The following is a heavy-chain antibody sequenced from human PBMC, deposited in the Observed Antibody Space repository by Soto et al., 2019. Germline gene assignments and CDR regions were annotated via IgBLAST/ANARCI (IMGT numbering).Heavy chain of an antibody. CDR2: IYPGDSDT. CDR1: GYSFTSYW. CDR3: ARLPEDDWGYYGMDV. V-gene: IGHV5-51*01. J-gene: IGHJ6*02. D-gene: IGHD3-16*01. Sequence: PGESLKISCKGSGYSFTSYWIGWVRQMPGKGLEWMGIIYPGDSDTRYSPSFQGQVTISADKSISTAYLQWSSLKASDTAMYYCARLPEDDWGYYGMDVWGQGTTVTVSS.